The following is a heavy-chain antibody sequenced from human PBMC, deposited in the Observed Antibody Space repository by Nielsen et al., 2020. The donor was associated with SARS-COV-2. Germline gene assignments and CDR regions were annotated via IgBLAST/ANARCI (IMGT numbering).Heavy chain of an antibody. CDR3: ARGTYNDFWSGYYPRWFDP. Sequence: SETLSLTCAVYGGSFSGYYWSWIRQPPGKGLEWIGYIYYSGSTNYNPSLKSRVTISVDTSKNQFSLKMRSVTAADTAVYYCARGTYNDFWSGYYPRWFDPWGQGTLVTVSS. D-gene: IGHD3-3*01. CDR2: IYYSGST. J-gene: IGHJ5*02. V-gene: IGHV4-59*01. CDR1: GGSFSGYY.